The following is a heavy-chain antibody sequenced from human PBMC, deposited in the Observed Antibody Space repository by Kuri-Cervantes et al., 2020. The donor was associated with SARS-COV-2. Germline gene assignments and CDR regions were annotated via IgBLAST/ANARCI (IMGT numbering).Heavy chain of an antibody. D-gene: IGHD2-15*01. V-gene: IGHV1-2*02. CDR3: ARDCSGGSCYDDAFDI. CDR2: INPNSGGT. J-gene: IGHJ3*02. Sequence: ASVKVSCKASGYTFTSYYMHWVRQAPGQGLEWMGWINPNSGGTNYAQKFQGRVTMTRDTSISTAYMELSRLRSDDTAVYYCARDCSGGSCYDDAFDIWGQGTMVTVSS. CDR1: GYTFTSYY.